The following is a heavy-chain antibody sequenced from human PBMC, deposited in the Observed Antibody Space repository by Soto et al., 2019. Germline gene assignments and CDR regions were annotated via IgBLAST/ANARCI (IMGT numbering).Heavy chain of an antibody. J-gene: IGHJ4*02. CDR1: GGSISSGGYY. CDR2: IYYSGST. D-gene: IGHD5-12*01. Sequence: TLSLTCTVSGGSISSGGYYWSWIRQHPGKGLEWIGYIYYSGSTYYNPSLKSRVTISVDTSKNQFSLKLSSVTAADTAVYYCARDNHSGYHRGIDYWGQGTLVPVSS. V-gene: IGHV4-31*03. CDR3: ARDNHSGYHRGIDY.